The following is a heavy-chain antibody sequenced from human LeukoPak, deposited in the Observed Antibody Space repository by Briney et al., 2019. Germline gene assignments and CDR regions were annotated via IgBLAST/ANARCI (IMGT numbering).Heavy chain of an antibody. J-gene: IGHJ3*01. CDR2: IYTSGST. Sequence: SETLSLTCTVSGGSISGYYWSWIRQPAGKGLEWIGRIYTSGSTNYNPSLKSRLTMSVDTSKNQFSLKLSSVTAADTAVYYCARQSDSSGYYYLGAFDFWGQGTMVTVSS. CDR1: GGSISGYY. CDR3: ARQSDSSGYYYLGAFDF. V-gene: IGHV4-4*07. D-gene: IGHD3-22*01.